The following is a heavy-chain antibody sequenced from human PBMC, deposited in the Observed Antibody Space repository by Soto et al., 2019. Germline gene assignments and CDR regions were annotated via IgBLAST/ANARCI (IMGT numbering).Heavy chain of an antibody. CDR1: GFTFSSYA. V-gene: IGHV3-23*01. J-gene: IGHJ6*02. CDR2: ISGSGGST. CDR3: ANLCSGGSCYTYYYGMDV. Sequence: GGSLRLSCAASGFTFSSYAMSWVRQTPGKGLEWVSAISGSGGSTYYADSVKGRFTIFRDNSKNTLYLQMNSLRAEDTAVYYCANLCSGGSCYTYYYGMDVWGQGTTVTVSS. D-gene: IGHD2-15*01.